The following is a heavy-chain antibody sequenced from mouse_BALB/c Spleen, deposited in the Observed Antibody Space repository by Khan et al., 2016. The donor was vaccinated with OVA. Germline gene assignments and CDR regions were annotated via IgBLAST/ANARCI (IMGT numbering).Heavy chain of an antibody. CDR3: SRAYYGNYREAMDY. CDR2: IWGDGNT. CDR1: GFSLTGYG. Sequence: QMQLEESGPGLVAPSQSLSITCTVSGFSLTGYGVNWVRQPPGKGLEWLGMIWGDGNTDYYSALKSRLSISKDNSKSQVFLKMNSLQTDDTARYYCSRAYYGNYREAMDYWGQGTSVTVSS. D-gene: IGHD2-10*01. J-gene: IGHJ4*01. V-gene: IGHV2-6-7*01.